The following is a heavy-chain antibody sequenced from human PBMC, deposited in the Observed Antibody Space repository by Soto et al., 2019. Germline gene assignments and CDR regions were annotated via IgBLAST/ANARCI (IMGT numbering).Heavy chain of an antibody. CDR1: GGSISSSSYY. CDR3: ARPRKGRYYDSSGPAWFDP. D-gene: IGHD3-22*01. V-gene: IGHV4-39*01. CDR2: IYYSGST. Sequence: SETLSLTCTVSGGSISSSSYYWGWIRQPPGKGLEWIGSIYYSGSTYYNPSLKSRVTISVDTSKNQFSLKLSSVTAADTAVYYCARPRKGRYYDSSGPAWFDPWGQGTLVTVSS. J-gene: IGHJ5*02.